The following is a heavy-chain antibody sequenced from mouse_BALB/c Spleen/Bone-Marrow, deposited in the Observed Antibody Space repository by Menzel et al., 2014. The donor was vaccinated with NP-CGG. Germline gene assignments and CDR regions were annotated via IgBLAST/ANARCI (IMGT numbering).Heavy chain of an antibody. Sequence: VHLQQSGAELVKPGASVKLSCMASGFTFTSYWIHWVKQRPGQGPEWIGEINPSNGRTNYNEKFKSKATLTEDKSSSTAYMQLSSLTSEDSAVYYCARDGNYRYAMDYWGQGTSVTVSP. J-gene: IGHJ4*01. CDR2: INPSNGRT. D-gene: IGHD2-1*01. V-gene: IGHV1S81*02. CDR3: ARDGNYRYAMDY. CDR1: GFTFTSYW.